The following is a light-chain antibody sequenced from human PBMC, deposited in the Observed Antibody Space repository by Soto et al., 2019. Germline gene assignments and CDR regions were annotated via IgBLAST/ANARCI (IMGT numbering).Light chain of an antibody. CDR3: SSYTSTTTLYV. CDR2: EVS. CDR1: SSDLYDYNY. J-gene: IGLJ1*01. V-gene: IGLV2-14*01. Sequence: ALTQPASVSGSPGQSITISCTGTSSDLYDYNYVSWYQQHPGKAPKLLIYEVSDRPSGVSDRFSGSKSGNTASLTISGLLPEDEADYYCSSYTSTTTLYVFGTGTKVTV.